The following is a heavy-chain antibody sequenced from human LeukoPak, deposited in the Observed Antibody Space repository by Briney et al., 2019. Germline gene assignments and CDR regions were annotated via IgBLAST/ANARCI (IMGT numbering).Heavy chain of an antibody. J-gene: IGHJ4*02. Sequence: ASVKVSCKTSGYTFTTYDISWVRQAPGQGLEWMGWISAYNGNTNYAQKLQGRVTMTTDTSTSTAYMELRSLRSDDTAVYYCARTYYDFWSGYPLGFFDYWGQGTLVTVSS. CDR2: ISAYNGNT. CDR1: GYTFTTYD. D-gene: IGHD3-3*01. V-gene: IGHV1-18*01. CDR3: ARTYYDFWSGYPLGFFDY.